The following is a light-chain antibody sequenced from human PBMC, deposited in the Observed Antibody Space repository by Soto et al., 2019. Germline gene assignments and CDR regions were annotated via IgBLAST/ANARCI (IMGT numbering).Light chain of an antibody. CDR2: GAS. Sequence: EIVLTQSPGTLSLSPGERATLSCRASQSVSSSYLAWYQQKPGQAPRLLIYGASSNATGIPDRFSGSGSGTDFTITIIRLEPEDVAVYYCRQYGSSPLFTFGPGTKVDI. V-gene: IGKV3-20*01. J-gene: IGKJ3*01. CDR1: QSVSSSY. CDR3: RQYGSSPLFT.